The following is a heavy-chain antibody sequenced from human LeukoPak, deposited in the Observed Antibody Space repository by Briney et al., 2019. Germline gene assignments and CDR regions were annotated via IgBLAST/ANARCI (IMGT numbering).Heavy chain of an antibody. J-gene: IGHJ5*02. D-gene: IGHD1-7*01. CDR1: GGSFSGYY. V-gene: IGHV4-34*01. CDR2: INHSGST. Sequence: KPSETLSLTCAVYGGSFSGYYWSWIRQPPGKGLEWIGEINHSGSTNYNPSLKSRVTISVDTSKNQFSLKLSSVTAADTAVYYCARRGWNYDRDWFDPWGQGTLVTVSS. CDR3: ARRGWNYDRDWFDP.